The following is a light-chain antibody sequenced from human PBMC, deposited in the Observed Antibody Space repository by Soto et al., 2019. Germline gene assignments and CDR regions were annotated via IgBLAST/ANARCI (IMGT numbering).Light chain of an antibody. CDR3: LQDYNYPRT. V-gene: IGKV1-6*01. CDR1: QGIRND. J-gene: IGKJ1*01. Sequence: AIPMTQSPSSLSASVGDRVTITCRASQGIRNDLGWYQEKPGKAPRLLIYAASTLQSGVPSRFSGSGSGTDFTLTISSLQPEDFATYYCLQDYNYPRTFGQGTKVEIK. CDR2: AAS.